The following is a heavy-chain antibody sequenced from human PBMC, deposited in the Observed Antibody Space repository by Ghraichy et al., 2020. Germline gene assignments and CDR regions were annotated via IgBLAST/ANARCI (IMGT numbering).Heavy chain of an antibody. V-gene: IGHV1-18*04. CDR1: GYTFTSYG. D-gene: IGHD2-15*01. CDR2: ISAYNGNT. J-gene: IGHJ3*02. CDR3: ARAILGSLGYCSGGSCPYAFDI. Sequence: ASVKVSCKASGYTFTSYGISWVRQAPGQGLEWMGWISAYNGNTNYAQKLQGRVTMTTDTSTNTAYMELRSLRSDDTAVYYCARAILGSLGYCSGGSCPYAFDIWGQGTMVTVSS.